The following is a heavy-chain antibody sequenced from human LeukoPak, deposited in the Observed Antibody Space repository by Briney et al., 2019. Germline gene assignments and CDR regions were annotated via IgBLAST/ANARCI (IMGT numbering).Heavy chain of an antibody. CDR2: IIPIFGTA. D-gene: IGHD6-19*01. CDR1: GYTFTGYY. J-gene: IGHJ4*02. CDR3: ASRDSSGWYGIGY. V-gene: IGHV1-69*05. Sequence: ASVKVSCKASGYTFTGYYMHWVRQAPGQGLEWMGRIIPIFGTANYAQKFQGRVTITTDESTSTAYMELSSLRSEDTAVYYCASRDSSGWYGIGYWGQGTLVTVSS.